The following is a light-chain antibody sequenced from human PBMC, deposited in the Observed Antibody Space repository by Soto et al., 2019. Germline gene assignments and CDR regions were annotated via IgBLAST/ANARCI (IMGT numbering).Light chain of an antibody. CDR2: SFD. J-gene: IGLJ3*02. CDR3: AGWDDSLNGPWV. V-gene: IGLV1-44*01. CDR1: SSNIGSSI. Sequence: QSVLTQPPSASGTPGQRVTISCSGSSSNIGSSIVNWYQQLPGTAPKLLIYSFDQRPSGVPDRFSGSKSGTSASLAISGLQSEDEADYYCAGWDDSLNGPWVFGGGTKLTVL.